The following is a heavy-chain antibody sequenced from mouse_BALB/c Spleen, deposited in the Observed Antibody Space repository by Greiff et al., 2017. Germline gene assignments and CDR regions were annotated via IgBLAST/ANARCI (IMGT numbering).Heavy chain of an antibody. CDR2: IDPSDSET. D-gene: IGHD2-1*01. CDR1: GYSFTSYW. V-gene: IGHV1S126*01. Sequence: QVQLQQSGPQLVRPGASVKISCKASGYSFTSYWMHWVKQRPGQGLEWIGMIDPSDSETRLNQKFKDKATLTVDKSSSTAYMQLSSPTSEDSAVYYCAREGNYSAWFAYWGQGTLVTVSA. J-gene: IGHJ3*01. CDR3: AREGNYSAWFAY.